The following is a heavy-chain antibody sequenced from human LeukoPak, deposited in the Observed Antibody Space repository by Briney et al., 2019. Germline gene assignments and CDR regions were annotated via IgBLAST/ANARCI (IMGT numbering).Heavy chain of an antibody. D-gene: IGHD6-13*01. J-gene: IGHJ4*02. CDR3: ARAGSSSLPY. V-gene: IGHV4-38-2*02. CDR1: GYSISSGYY. Sequence: SETLSLTCTVSGYSISSGYYWGWIRQPPGKGLEWIGSIYHSGSTYYNPSLKSRVTISVDTSKNQFSLKLSSVTAADTAVYYCARAGSSSLPYWGQGTLVTVSS. CDR2: IYHSGST.